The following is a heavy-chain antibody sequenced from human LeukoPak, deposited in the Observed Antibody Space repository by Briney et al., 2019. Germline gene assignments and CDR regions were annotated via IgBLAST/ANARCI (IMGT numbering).Heavy chain of an antibody. CDR2: ISSSSTTM. V-gene: IGHV3-48*04. D-gene: IGHD6-13*01. J-gene: IGHJ4*02. Sequence: PGGSLRHSCAASGFTFSSYSMNWVRQAPGKGLEWVSYISSSSTTMYYADSVKGRFTISRDNAKNSLYLQMDSLRAEDTAVYYCAREGGSSWAFDSWGQGTLVTVSS. CDR1: GFTFSSYS. CDR3: AREGGSSWAFDS.